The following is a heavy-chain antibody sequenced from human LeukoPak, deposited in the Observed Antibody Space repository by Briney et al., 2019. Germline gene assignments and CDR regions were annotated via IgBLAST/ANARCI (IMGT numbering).Heavy chain of an antibody. J-gene: IGHJ3*02. CDR3: ARLGATDAFDI. D-gene: IGHD1-26*01. Sequence: GGSLRLSCAASGFTFSDYYMNWIRQTPGKGLEWVANIKQDGSEKYYVDSVKGRFTISRDNAKNSLYLQMNSLRAEDTAVYYCARLGATDAFDIWGQGTMVTVSS. CDR2: IKQDGSEK. CDR1: GFTFSDYY. V-gene: IGHV3-7*03.